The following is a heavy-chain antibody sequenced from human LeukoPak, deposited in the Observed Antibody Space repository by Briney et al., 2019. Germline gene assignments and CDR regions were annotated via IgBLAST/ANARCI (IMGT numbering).Heavy chain of an antibody. CDR3: ARVTMDCSGGSCNFQSGIDP. J-gene: IGHJ5*02. CDR2: IIPILGIA. V-gene: IGHV1-69*04. Sequence: SVKVSCKASGGTFSSYAISWVRQAPGQGLEWMGRIIPILGIANYAQKFQGRVTITADKSTSTAYMELSSLRSEDTAVYYCARVTMDCSGGSCNFQSGIDPWGQGTLVTVSS. CDR1: GGTFSSYA. D-gene: IGHD2-15*01.